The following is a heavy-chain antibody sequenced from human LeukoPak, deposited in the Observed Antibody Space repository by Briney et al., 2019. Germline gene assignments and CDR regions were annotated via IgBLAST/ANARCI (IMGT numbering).Heavy chain of an antibody. D-gene: IGHD3-3*01. CDR3: ARVWRSLRFLELGPPWYFDL. CDR2: ICNGGST. Sequence: SETLSLTCTVSGYSISSGYYWGWIRQPPGKGLWWFGIICNGGSTYYNPSFKSRVTISVDTSKNQFSLKLSSVTAADTAVYYCARVWRSLRFLELGPPWYFDLWGRGTLVTVSS. J-gene: IGHJ2*01. V-gene: IGHV4-38-2*02. CDR1: GYSISSGYY.